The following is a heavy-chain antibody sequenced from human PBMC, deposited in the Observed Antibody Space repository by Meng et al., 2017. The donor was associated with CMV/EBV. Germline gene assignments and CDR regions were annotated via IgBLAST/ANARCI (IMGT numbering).Heavy chain of an antibody. D-gene: IGHD2-2*01. V-gene: IGHV3-7*03. CDR3: AGSNIVVVPAARGRGAFDI. J-gene: IGHJ3*02. CDR1: GFTFSSYW. CDR2: IKQDGSEK. Sequence: GESLKISCAASGFTFSSYWMSWVRQAPGKGLEWVANIKQDGSEKYYVDSVKGRFTISRDNAKNSLYLQMNSLRAEDTAMYYCAGSNIVVVPAARGRGAFDIWGQGTMVTVSS.